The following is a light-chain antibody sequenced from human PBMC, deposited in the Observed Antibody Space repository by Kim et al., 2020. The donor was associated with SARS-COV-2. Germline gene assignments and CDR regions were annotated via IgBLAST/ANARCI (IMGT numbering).Light chain of an antibody. CDR2: DAS. CDR3: QQAKNFPIT. J-gene: IGKJ5*01. Sequence: DIQMTQSPSSVSVSVGDIVTITCRASQGINNWLAWYQQRPGKAPNLLISDASNLQSGVPSRFSGSGSGTDFTLTIRGLQPEDSATYYCQQAKNFPITFGQGTRLE. CDR1: QGINNW. V-gene: IGKV1-12*01.